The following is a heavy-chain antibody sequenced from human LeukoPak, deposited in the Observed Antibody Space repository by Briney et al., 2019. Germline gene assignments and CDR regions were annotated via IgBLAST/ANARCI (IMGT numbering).Heavy chain of an antibody. J-gene: IGHJ5*02. Sequence: TSETLSLTCTVSGGSISSYYWSWIRQPPGKGLEWIGYIYYSGSTNYNPSLKSRVTISVDTSKNQFSLKLSSVTAADTAVYYCARQGIVVVPAARPRSWFDPWGQGTLVTVSS. CDR1: GGSISSYY. V-gene: IGHV4-59*08. D-gene: IGHD2-2*01. CDR2: IYYSGST. CDR3: ARQGIVVVPAARPRSWFDP.